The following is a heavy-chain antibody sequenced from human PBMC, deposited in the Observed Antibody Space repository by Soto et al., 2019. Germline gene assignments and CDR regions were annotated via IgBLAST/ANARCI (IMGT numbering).Heavy chain of an antibody. Sequence: SETLSRTCTVSGGSISSYYWSWIRQPPGKGLELIGYIYYSGSTNYNPSLKSRVTISVDTSKKQFSLKLASVTAAHTAVYYCARGGATAYYFDYWGQRRLVTVCS. CDR3: ARGGATAYYFDY. D-gene: IGHD1-26*01. V-gene: IGHV4-59*01. CDR1: GGSISSYY. J-gene: IGHJ4*02. CDR2: IYYSGST.